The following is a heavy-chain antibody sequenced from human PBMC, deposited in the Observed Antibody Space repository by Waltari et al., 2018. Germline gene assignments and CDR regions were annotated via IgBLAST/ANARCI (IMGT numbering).Heavy chain of an antibody. J-gene: IGHJ5*02. D-gene: IGHD6-13*01. V-gene: IGHV1-24*01. CDR3: ATTEGIAAANWFDP. CDR2: FEPEDGET. Sequence: VQLLLSGAEVKKPGASVQVSCKVSGYTLPELSLHWLRRPPGKGLEWMGGFEPEDGETIYAQKVQGRVTMTEDTSTDTAYMELSSLRSEDTAVYYCATTEGIAAANWFDPWGQGTLVTVSS. CDR1: GYTLPELS.